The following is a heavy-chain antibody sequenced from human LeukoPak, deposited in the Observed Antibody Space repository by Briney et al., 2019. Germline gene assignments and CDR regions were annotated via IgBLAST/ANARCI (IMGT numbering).Heavy chain of an antibody. CDR3: VRDFRSADY. V-gene: IGHV3-74*01. CDR2: ICPDGTVT. Sequence: GGSLRLSCAASGFTFSDYYMSWIRQAPGKGLEWVSRICPDGTVTNYADSVRARFSISRDNARNTVYLQMNSLRAEDTAVYYCVRDFRSADYWGQGTLVTVSS. CDR1: GFTFSDYY. J-gene: IGHJ4*02.